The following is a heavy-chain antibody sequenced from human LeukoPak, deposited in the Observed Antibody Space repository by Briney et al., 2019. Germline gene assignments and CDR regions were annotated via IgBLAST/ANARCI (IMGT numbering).Heavy chain of an antibody. Sequence: SETLSFTCTVSGGSISSYYWSWIRQPPGKGLEWIGYIYYSGSTNYNPSLKSRVTISVDTSKNQFSLKLSSVTAADTAVYYCARSSGSTYYYGMDVWGQGTTVTVSS. CDR3: ARSSGSTYYYGMDV. D-gene: IGHD2-2*01. J-gene: IGHJ6*02. CDR1: GGSISSYY. CDR2: IYYSGST. V-gene: IGHV4-59*01.